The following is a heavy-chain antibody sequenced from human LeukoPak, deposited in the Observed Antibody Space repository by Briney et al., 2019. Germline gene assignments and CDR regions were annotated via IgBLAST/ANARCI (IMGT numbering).Heavy chain of an antibody. V-gene: IGHV3-74*01. CDR2: IKYDGSTT. J-gene: IGHJ4*02. CDR1: GFTFSTYW. D-gene: IGHD2-2*01. CDR3: ARGVPGFYYFDY. Sequence: GGSLRLSCAASGFTFSTYWMHWVRQTPGKGLVWVSRIKYDGSTTNYADSVKGRFTISSDNAENTLYLQMNSLRAEDTAVYFCARGVPGFYYFDYWGQGTLVTVSS.